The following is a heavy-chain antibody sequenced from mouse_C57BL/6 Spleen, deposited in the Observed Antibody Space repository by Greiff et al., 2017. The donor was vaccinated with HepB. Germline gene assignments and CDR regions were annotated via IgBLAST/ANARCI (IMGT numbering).Heavy chain of an antibody. D-gene: IGHD1-1*01. J-gene: IGHJ2*01. V-gene: IGHV1-64*01. CDR3: ARYGYYGSSYFDY. CDR2: IHPNSGST. Sequence: QVQLQQPGAELVKPGASVTLSCKASGYTFTSYWMHWVKQRPGQGLEWIGMIHPNSGSTNYNEKFKSKATLTVDKSSSTAYMQLSSLTSEDSAVYYCARYGYYGSSYFDYWGQGTTLTVSS. CDR1: GYTFTSYW.